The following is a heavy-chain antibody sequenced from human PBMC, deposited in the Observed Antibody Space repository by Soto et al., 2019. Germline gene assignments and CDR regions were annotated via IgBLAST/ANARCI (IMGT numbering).Heavy chain of an antibody. V-gene: IGHV4-59*01. CDR1: GGSISSYY. J-gene: IGHJ5*02. Sequence: SETLSLTCTVSGGSISSYYWSWIRQPPGKGLEWIGYIYYSGSTNYNPSLKSRVTISVDTSKNQFSLKLSSVTAADTAVYYCARVASGYDFWSGSFDPWGQGTLVTVSS. D-gene: IGHD3-3*01. CDR2: IYYSGST. CDR3: ARVASGYDFWSGSFDP.